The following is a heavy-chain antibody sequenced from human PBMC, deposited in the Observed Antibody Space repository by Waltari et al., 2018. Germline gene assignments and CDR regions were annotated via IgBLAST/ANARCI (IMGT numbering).Heavy chain of an antibody. CDR2: MSLSGSSI. J-gene: IGHJ6*02. D-gene: IGHD1-26*01. CDR3: AKEWESDYYYYGVDV. CDR1: GFTVSTYA. Sequence: EVQLLESGGGLVQPGGSLRLSCTASGFTVSTYAMTWVRQAPGKGLEWVSSMSLSGSSIYYTDSVKGRFTISRDNSKNTLYLQMNSLRAEDTAIYYCAKEWESDYYYYGVDVWGQGTTVTVSS. V-gene: IGHV3-23*01.